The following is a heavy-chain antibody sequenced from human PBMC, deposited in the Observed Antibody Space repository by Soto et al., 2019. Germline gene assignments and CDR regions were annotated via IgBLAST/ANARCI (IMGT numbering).Heavy chain of an antibody. CDR1: GGAISSSSYY. CDR3: PRRGGEMATIDEAFDI. D-gene: IGHD5-12*01. V-gene: IGHV4-39*01. J-gene: IGHJ3*02. Sequence: SETLSLTCTVSGGAISSSSYYWGWIRQPPGKGLEWIGSIYYSGSTYYNPSLKSRVTISVDTSKNQLSLKLSSVTAADTAVYYCPRRGGEMATIDEAFDIWGQGTMVTVSS. CDR2: IYYSGST.